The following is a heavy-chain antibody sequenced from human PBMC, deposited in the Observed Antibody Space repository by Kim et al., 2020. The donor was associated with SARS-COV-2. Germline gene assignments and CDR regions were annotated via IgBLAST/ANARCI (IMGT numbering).Heavy chain of an antibody. J-gene: IGHJ3*02. CDR1: GYTLTELS. V-gene: IGHV1-24*01. CDR3: ATWPRMVGATTAAFDI. D-gene: IGHD1-26*01. CDR2: FDPEDGET. Sequence: ASVKVSCKVSGYTLTELSMHWVRQAPGKGLEWMGGFDPEDGETIYAQKFQGRVTMTEDTSTDTAYMELSSLRSEDTAVYYCATWPRMVGATTAAFDIWGQGTMVTVSS.